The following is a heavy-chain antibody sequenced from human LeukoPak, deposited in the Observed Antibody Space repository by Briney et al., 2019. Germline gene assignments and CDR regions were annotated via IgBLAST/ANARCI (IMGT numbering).Heavy chain of an antibody. J-gene: IGHJ5*02. CDR2: IYNSGST. Sequence: SETLSLTCTVSGYSISSGYFWGWIRQPPGKGLEWIGTIYNSGSTYYNASLESRVTISVDTSKNQFSLKLSSVTAADTAVYYCARAYSSSWYYYNPNWFDPWGQGTLVTVSS. CDR1: GYSISSGYF. V-gene: IGHV4-38-2*02. CDR3: ARAYSSSWYYYNPNWFDP. D-gene: IGHD6-13*01.